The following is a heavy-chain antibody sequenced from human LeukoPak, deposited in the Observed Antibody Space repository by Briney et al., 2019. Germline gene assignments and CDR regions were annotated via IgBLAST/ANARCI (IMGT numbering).Heavy chain of an antibody. CDR1: GGSISSGSYY. J-gene: IGHJ5*02. D-gene: IGHD1-1*01. CDR2: IYTSGST. Sequence: SETLSLTCIVSGGSISSGSYYWSWIRQPAGKGLEWIGRIYTSGSTNYNPSLKSRVTISVDTSKNQFSLKLSSVTAADTAVYYCARDHNWNDVDWFDPWGQGTLVTVSS. CDR3: ARDHNWNDVDWFDP. V-gene: IGHV4-61*02.